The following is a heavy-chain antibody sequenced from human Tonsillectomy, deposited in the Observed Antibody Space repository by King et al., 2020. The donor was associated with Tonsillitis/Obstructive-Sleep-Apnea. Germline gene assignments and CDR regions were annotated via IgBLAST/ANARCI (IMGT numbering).Heavy chain of an antibody. CDR2: IYPGDSDT. V-gene: IGHV5-51*01. CDR3: ARLGRDCGDTPFDY. D-gene: IGHD4-17*01. J-gene: IGHJ4*02. CDR1: GYTFTNYW. Sequence: VQLVESGAEVKKPGESLKISCQGSGYTFTNYWIGWVRQMPGKGLDWMGIIYPGDSDTRYSPSFQGQVTISADKSISTAYLQWSRLKASDTAMYFCARLGRDCGDTPFDYWGQGTLVTVSS.